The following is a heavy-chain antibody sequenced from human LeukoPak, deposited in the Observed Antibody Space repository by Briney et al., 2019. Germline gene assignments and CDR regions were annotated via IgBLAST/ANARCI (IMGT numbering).Heavy chain of an antibody. J-gene: IGHJ4*02. D-gene: IGHD5-18*01. V-gene: IGHV4-34*09. CDR2: IYYSGST. CDR3: ARADRRDTAFSVMHYFDY. Sequence: SETLSLTCAVYGGSFSGYYWSWIRQPPGKGLEWIGYIYYSGSTYYNPSLKSRVTISVDTSKNQFSLKLSSVTAADTAVYYCARADRRDTAFSVMHYFDYWGQGTLVTVSS. CDR1: GGSFSGYY.